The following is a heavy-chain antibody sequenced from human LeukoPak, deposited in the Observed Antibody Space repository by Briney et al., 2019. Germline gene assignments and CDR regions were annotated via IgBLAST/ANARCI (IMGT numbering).Heavy chain of an antibody. D-gene: IGHD3-16*02. Sequence: GGSLRLSCAASGFTFGTYAMRWVRQAPGKGLEWVSAISGSSDYTFYADSVKGRFTISRDNSKNTLYLQMSSLRAEDTAVYDCATAPGRRYRLFDYWGQGTLVTVSS. CDR1: GFTFGTYA. V-gene: IGHV3-23*01. CDR3: ATAPGRRYRLFDY. CDR2: ISGSSDYT. J-gene: IGHJ4*02.